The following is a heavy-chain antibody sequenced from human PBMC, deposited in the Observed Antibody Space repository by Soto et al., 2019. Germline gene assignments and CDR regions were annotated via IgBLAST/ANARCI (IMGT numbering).Heavy chain of an antibody. CDR3: ARSSGWYRSPEDFQH. CDR1: GGSISSGDYY. J-gene: IGHJ1*01. V-gene: IGHV4-30-4*01. CDR2: IYYSGST. Sequence: QVQLQESGPGLVKPSQTLSLTCTVSGGSISSGDYYWSWIRQPPGKGLEWIGYIYYSGSTYYNPSLKSRVTISVDTSKNQFSLKLSSVTAADTAVYYCARSSGWYRSPEDFQHWGQGTLVTVSS. D-gene: IGHD6-19*01.